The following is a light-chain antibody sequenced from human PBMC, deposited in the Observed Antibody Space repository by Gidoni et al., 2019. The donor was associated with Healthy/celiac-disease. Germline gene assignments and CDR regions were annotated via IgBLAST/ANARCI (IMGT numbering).Light chain of an antibody. Sequence: EIQMPQSPSSLSASVGDRVTITCRASQGISNSLAWYQQKPGKAPKLLLYAASRLERGVPSRCSGSGSGTDYTLTISSLQPEDFAAYYCQQYYSTTRLTFGGGTKVEIK. V-gene: IGKV1-NL1*01. J-gene: IGKJ4*01. CDR2: AAS. CDR1: QGISNS. CDR3: QQYYSTTRLT.